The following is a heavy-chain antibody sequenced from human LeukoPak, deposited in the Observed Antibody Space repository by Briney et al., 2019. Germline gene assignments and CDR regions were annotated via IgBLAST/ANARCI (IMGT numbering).Heavy chain of an antibody. CDR2: ISSSSYI. CDR3: ARDLNPTYYDFWSGYAFYYYGMDV. V-gene: IGHV3-21*01. Sequence: GGSLRLSCAASGFTFSSYSMNWVRQAPGKGLEWVSSISSSSYIYYADSVKGRLTISRDNAKNSLYLQMNSLRAEDTAVYYCARDLNPTYYDFWSGYAFYYYGMDVWGQGTTVTVSS. J-gene: IGHJ6*02. D-gene: IGHD3-3*01. CDR1: GFTFSSYS.